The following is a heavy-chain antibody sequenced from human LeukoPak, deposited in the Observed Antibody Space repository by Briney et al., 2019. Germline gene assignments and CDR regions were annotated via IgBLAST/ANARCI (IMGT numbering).Heavy chain of an antibody. V-gene: IGHV1-18*01. CDR3: ARTAGHCSGGSCYPYYFDY. D-gene: IGHD2-15*01. CDR1: GYIFTSYG. Sequence: ASVKVSCKASGYIFTSYGITWVRQAPGQGLEWMGWISVYSGNTKYAQKVQGRVTMTTDTSTSTAYMELRSLRSDDTAVYYCARTAGHCSGGSCYPYYFDYWGQGTLVTVSS. CDR2: ISVYSGNT. J-gene: IGHJ4*02.